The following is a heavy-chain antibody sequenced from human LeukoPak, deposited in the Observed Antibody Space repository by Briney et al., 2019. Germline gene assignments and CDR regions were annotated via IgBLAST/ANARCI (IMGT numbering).Heavy chain of an antibody. V-gene: IGHV3-23*01. CDR2: IGGGGDIT. Sequence: GGSLRLSCAASGFTFSTYAMVWVRQAPGKGLEWVSTIGGGGDITYYADSVKGRFTLSRDNSRNTLYLEMNGLRAEDTAMYYCAKEGWITIFGVVTPAGLDYWGQGNLVTVSS. CDR1: GFTFSTYA. CDR3: AKEGWITIFGVVTPAGLDY. D-gene: IGHD3-3*01. J-gene: IGHJ4*02.